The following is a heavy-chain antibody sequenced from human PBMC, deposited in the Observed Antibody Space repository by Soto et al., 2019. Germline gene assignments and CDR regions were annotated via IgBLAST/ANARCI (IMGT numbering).Heavy chain of an antibody. Sequence: GESLKISCKGSGYSFTSYWISWVRQMPGKGLEWMGRIDPSDSYTNYSPSFQGHVTISADKSISTAYLQWSSLKASDTAMYYCARHLEYSSSSWADYYYYGMDVWGRGTTVTVSS. CDR2: IDPSDSYT. V-gene: IGHV5-10-1*01. D-gene: IGHD6-6*01. J-gene: IGHJ6*02. CDR3: ARHLEYSSSSWADYYYYGMDV. CDR1: GYSFTSYW.